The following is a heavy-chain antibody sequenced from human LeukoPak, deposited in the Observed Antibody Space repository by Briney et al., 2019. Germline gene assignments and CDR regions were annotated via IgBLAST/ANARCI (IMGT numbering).Heavy chain of an antibody. CDR1: GFTFSSYA. V-gene: IGHV3-30-3*01. CDR2: IPYDGSNK. J-gene: IGHJ5*02. CDR3: ARAGVEYSYGNWFDP. D-gene: IGHD5-18*01. Sequence: GRSLRLSCAASGFTFSSYAMHWVRQAPGKGLEWVAVIPYDGSNKYYADSVKGRFTISRDNSKNTLYLQMNSLRAEDTAVYYCARAGVEYSYGNWFDPWGQGTLVTVS.